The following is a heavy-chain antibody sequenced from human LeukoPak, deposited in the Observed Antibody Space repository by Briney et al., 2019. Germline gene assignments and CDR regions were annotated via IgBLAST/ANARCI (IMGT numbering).Heavy chain of an antibody. V-gene: IGHV3-23*01. D-gene: IGHD3-22*01. Sequence: TGGSLRLSCAASGFTFTSYAMSWVRQAPGKGLEWVSAIWGSWSSTYYGGAVKGRFNICRDNSKSALYMQMNSPGAENRGVYYCAVTGGGGGYYYELNYWGQGTLVTVSS. J-gene: IGHJ4*02. CDR1: GFTFTSYA. CDR2: IWGSWSST. CDR3: AVTGGGGGYYYELNY.